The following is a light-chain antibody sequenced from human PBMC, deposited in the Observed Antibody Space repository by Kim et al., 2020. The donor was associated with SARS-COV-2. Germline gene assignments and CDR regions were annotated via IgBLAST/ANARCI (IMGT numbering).Light chain of an antibody. V-gene: IGKV1-5*03. CDR1: QSISSW. CDR3: QQYNIYSPLT. J-gene: IGKJ4*01. Sequence: DIQMTQSPSTLSASVGDRVTITCRASQSISSWLAWYQQKPGKAPKLLIYKASSLESGVPSRFSGSGSGTESTLTIRSLQPDDFATYYCQQYNIYSPLTFGGGTKVETK. CDR2: KAS.